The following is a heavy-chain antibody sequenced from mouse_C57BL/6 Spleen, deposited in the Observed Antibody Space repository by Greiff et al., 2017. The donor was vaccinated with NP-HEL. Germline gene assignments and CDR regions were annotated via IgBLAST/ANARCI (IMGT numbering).Heavy chain of an antibody. V-gene: IGHV1-64*01. Sequence: QVQLQQPGAELVKPGASVKLSCKASGYTFTSYWMHWVKQRPGQGLEWIGMIHPNSGSTNYNEKFKSKATLTVDKSSSTADMQLSSLTSEDAAVYYCARKEGTVIYYGNSFAYCGQGTLVTVAA. D-gene: IGHD2-1*01. CDR1: GYTFTSYW. CDR2: IHPNSGST. CDR3: ARKEGTVIYYGNSFAY. J-gene: IGHJ3*01.